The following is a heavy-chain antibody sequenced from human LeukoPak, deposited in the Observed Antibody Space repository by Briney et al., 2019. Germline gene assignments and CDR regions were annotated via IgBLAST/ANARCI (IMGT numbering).Heavy chain of an antibody. V-gene: IGHV3-21*01. D-gene: IGHD3-22*01. J-gene: IGHJ4*02. CDR3: ARDRGSSGYYYGGLDY. CDR1: GFTFSSYS. CDR2: ISSSSSYK. Sequence: SGGSLRLSCAASGFTFSSYSMNWVRQAPGKGLECVSSISSSSSYKSYADPVKGRFTISRDNAKNSLYLQMNSLRAEDTAVYYCARDRGSSGYYYGGLDYWGQGTLVTVPS.